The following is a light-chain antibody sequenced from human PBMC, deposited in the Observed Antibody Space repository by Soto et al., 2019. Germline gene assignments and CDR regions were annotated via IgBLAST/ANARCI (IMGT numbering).Light chain of an antibody. CDR2: DAS. Sequence: DIQMTQSPSTLSASVGDRGTVTCRASQSISSWLAWYQQKPGKAPKLLIYDASNLQSGVPSRFSGSGSGTESTLTISSLQPDDFATYYCQQYNSYSGYTFSQGTKVDIK. V-gene: IGKV1-5*01. J-gene: IGKJ2*01. CDR3: QQYNSYSGYT. CDR1: QSISSW.